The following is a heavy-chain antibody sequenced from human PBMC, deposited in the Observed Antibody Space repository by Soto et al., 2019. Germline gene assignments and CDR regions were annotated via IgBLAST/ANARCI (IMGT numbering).Heavy chain of an antibody. D-gene: IGHD6-13*01. CDR2: IFSNDEK. Sequence: QVTVKESGPVLVKPTETLTLTCTVSGFSLSNAGLGVSWIRQPPGKALEWLANIFSNDEKSYSTSLKSRLTISKDTSKSQVGLIMTNMDPVDTATYYCASTYSTSWYWFDPWGQGTLVTVSS. CDR3: ASTYSTSWYWFDP. CDR1: GFSLSNAGLG. J-gene: IGHJ5*02. V-gene: IGHV2-26*04.